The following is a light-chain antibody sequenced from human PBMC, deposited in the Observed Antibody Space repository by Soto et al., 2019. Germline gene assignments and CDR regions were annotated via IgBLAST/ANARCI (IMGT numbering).Light chain of an antibody. V-gene: IGKV1-33*01. J-gene: IGKJ2*01. CDR3: KQYGNMPPYT. CDR1: QDIGNY. Sequence: DIQMTQSPSSLSASVGDRVTIKCQASQDIGNYLNWYQQKPGKAPKLLIYDTSNLETGVTSRFRGQRSGTEFTFTISNLQPEDFGAYFCKQYGNMPPYTFGQGTKLEI. CDR2: DTS.